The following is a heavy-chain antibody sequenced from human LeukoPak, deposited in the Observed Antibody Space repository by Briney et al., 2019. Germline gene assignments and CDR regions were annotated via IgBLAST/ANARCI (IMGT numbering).Heavy chain of an antibody. J-gene: IGHJ4*02. V-gene: IGHV5-51*01. CDR2: IYPGDSDT. D-gene: IGHD3-9*01. CDR1: GYSFTSYW. CDR3: ASQLYYDILTGQGYSDY. Sequence: GESLKISCKGSGYSFTSYWIGWVRQMPGKGLEWMGIIYPGDSDTRYSPSFQGQVTISADKSISTAYLQWSSLKASDTAMYYCASQLYYDILTGQGYSDYWGQGTLVTVSS.